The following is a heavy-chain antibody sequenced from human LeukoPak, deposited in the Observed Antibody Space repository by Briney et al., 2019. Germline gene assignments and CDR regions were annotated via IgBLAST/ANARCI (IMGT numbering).Heavy chain of an antibody. D-gene: IGHD5-18*01. CDR3: ARGRGYSYGYGFAY. CDR2: INHSGST. CDR1: GGSFSGYY. V-gene: IGHV4-34*01. Sequence: PSETLSLTCAVYGGSFSGYYWSRIRQPPGKGLEWIGEINHSGSTNYNPSLKSRVTISVDTSKNQFSLKLSSVTAADTAVYYCARGRGYSYGYGFAYWGQGTLVTVSS. J-gene: IGHJ4*02.